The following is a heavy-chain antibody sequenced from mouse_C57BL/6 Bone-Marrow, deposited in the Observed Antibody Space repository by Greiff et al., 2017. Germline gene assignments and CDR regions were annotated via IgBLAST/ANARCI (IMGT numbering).Heavy chain of an antibody. CDR2: IHPNGGST. CDR3: AGLRYGSHFDY. J-gene: IGHJ2*01. CDR1: GYTFTSYW. V-gene: IGHV1-64*01. D-gene: IGHD1-1*01. Sequence: QVQLQQPGAELVKPGASVKLSCKASGYTFTSYWMHWVKQRPGQGLEWIGMIHPNGGSTNYNEKFKSKATLTVDKSSSTAYMQLSSLTSEDSAVXYCAGLRYGSHFDYWGQGTTLTVSS.